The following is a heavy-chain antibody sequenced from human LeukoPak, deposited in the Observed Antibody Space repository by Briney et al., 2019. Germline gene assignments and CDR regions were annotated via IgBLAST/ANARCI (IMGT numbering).Heavy chain of an antibody. CDR1: GYNFGDYY. CDR2: INPNSGGI. J-gene: IGHJ4*02. Sequence: ASVKVSCKASGYNFGDYYIHWVRQAPGQGLEWMGGINPNSGGIKQAQMFQGRVTMTRDTSISTAYMDLTSLRSDDTAVYYCARGRHFDSNGYYAAFYFDSWGQGTLVTVSS. V-gene: IGHV1-2*02. CDR3: ARGRHFDSNGYYAAFYFDS. D-gene: IGHD3-22*01.